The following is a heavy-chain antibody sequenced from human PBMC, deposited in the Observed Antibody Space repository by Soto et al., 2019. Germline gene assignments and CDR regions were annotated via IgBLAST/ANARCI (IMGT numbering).Heavy chain of an antibody. J-gene: IGHJ4*02. V-gene: IGHV3-23*01. CDR3: ARVASDYINSVDH. Sequence: GGSLRLSCAASGFTFNAYAMTWVRQAPGRRLEWVSAIGGSGGNRYYAASVRGRFTISRDNSKDTVDLQMSSLRVEDTAVYYCARVASDYINSVDHWGQGILVTSPQ. CDR1: GFTFNAYA. D-gene: IGHD4-4*01. CDR2: IGGSGGNR.